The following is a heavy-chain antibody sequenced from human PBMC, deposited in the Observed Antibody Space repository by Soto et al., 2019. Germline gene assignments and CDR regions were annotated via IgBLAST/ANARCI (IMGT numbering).Heavy chain of an antibody. CDR1: GYTFTSYA. D-gene: IGHD2-15*01. J-gene: IGHJ4*02. V-gene: IGHV1-3*01. Sequence: QVQLVQSGAEVKKPGASVKVSCKASGYTFTSYAMHWVRQAPGQRLEWMGWINAGNGNTEYSQKFQGRVTITRDTSAMTAYMELSTLRSEDTAVYYCARGPGGPDGPGDYLGQGTLVTVSS. CDR3: ARGPGGPDGPGDY. CDR2: INAGNGNT.